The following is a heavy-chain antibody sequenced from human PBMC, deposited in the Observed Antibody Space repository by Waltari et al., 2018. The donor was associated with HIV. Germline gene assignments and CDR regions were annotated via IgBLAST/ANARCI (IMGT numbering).Heavy chain of an antibody. CDR1: GWSLGTYY. Sequence: QVQLQQWGAGLLKPSEILSVTCTFSGWSLGTYYWTWVRHFPGKGLEWIGEINPSGGTTYKPSLKGRVTISRDWSKNLFSLKLTSVTAADTALYYCAGIVHRASYSMDVWGQGTTVTVSS. CDR2: INPSGGT. D-gene: IGHD2-21*01. J-gene: IGHJ6*02. V-gene: IGHV4-34*02. CDR3: AGIVHRASYSMDV.